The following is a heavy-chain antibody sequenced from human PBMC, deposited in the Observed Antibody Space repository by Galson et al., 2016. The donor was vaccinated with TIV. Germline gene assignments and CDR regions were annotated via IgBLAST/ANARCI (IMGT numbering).Heavy chain of an antibody. V-gene: IGHV3-53*01. D-gene: IGHD3-3*01. J-gene: IGHJ6*02. Sequence: SLRLSCAASGFTFSSYWMSWVRQTPGKGLEWISVIYSDGRPYYANSVAGRFTISRDDSKNTPYLQMTSLRAEDTAVYYCARDRYYDASGYYFYYYGMDVWGQGTTVTVSS. CDR1: GFTFSSYW. CDR2: IYSDGRP. CDR3: ARDRYYDASGYYFYYYGMDV.